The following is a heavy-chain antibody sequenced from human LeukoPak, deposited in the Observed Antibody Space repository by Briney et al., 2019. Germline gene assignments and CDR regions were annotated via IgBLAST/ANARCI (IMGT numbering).Heavy chain of an antibody. V-gene: IGHV3-23*01. CDR3: TKELHVAVAVADYYYFYMDV. CDR1: GFAFSGFA. J-gene: IGHJ6*03. Sequence: PGGSLRLSCAASGFAFSGFAMGWVRQSPGKGLEWLSTINGGGNTTFYADSVQGRFTISRDNSKNTLYLHMDSLRPDDTAIYYCTKELHVAVAVADYYYFYMDVWGRGTAVTVSS. CDR2: INGGGNTT. D-gene: IGHD6-19*01.